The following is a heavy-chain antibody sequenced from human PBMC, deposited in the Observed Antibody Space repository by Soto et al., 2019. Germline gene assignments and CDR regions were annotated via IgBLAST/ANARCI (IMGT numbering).Heavy chain of an antibody. J-gene: IGHJ5*02. CDR2: TYYRSKWYN. Sequence: SQTLSLTCAISGDSVSSNSAAWNWIRQSPSRVLEWLGRTYYRSKWYNDYPVSVKSRITINPDTSKNQFSLQLNSVTPEDTAVYYCARGRRSSSGIWFDPWGQGTLVTVSS. CDR3: ARGRRSSSGIWFDP. CDR1: GDSVSSNSAA. V-gene: IGHV6-1*01. D-gene: IGHD6-6*01.